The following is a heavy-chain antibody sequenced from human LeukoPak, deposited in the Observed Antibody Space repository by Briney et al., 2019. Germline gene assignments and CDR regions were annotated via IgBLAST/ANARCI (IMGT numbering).Heavy chain of an antibody. CDR1: GYTFTGYY. D-gene: IGHD6-19*01. Sequence: ASVKVSCKSSGYTFTGYYMHWVRQAPGEGLEWMGWINPNSGGTKYAQKFQGRVTMTRDTSINTAYMEVRRLTSDDTAVYYCARERGTLAVAGDAVDIWGQGTMVTVSS. J-gene: IGHJ3*02. CDR3: ARERGTLAVAGDAVDI. V-gene: IGHV1-2*02. CDR2: INPNSGGT.